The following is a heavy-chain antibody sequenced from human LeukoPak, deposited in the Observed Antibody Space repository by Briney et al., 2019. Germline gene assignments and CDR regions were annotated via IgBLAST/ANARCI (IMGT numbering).Heavy chain of an antibody. CDR3: AKGVAVASPYYFDY. V-gene: IGHV3-23*01. J-gene: IGHJ4*02. D-gene: IGHD6-19*01. CDR1: GFTFSSYA. Sequence: GGSLRLSCAASGFTFSSYAMSGVRQAPGKGREGVSPISGSGSSTYYADSVKGRFTISRDNSKNTLYLQMNSLRAEDTAVYYCAKGVAVASPYYFDYCGQGTLVTVSS. CDR2: ISGSGSST.